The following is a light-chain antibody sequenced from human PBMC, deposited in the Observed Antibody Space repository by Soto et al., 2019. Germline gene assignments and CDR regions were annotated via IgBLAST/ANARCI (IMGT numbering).Light chain of an antibody. Sequence: DIQMTQSPSTLSASVGDRVTITCRASQSISTWLAWYQQNPGKAPKLLIYDASGLESGVPSRFSGSVSVIEFTVTISSLQPEDFASYYCQQYNSYSTFGQGTKVEIK. J-gene: IGKJ1*01. V-gene: IGKV1-5*01. CDR1: QSISTW. CDR3: QQYNSYST. CDR2: DAS.